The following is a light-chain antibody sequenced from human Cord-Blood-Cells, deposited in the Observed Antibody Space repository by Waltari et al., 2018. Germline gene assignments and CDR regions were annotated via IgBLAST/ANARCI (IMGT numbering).Light chain of an antibody. CDR1: SSAVGGYNY. CDR2: DVS. Sequence: QSARTQPRSVSGSPGQSVTISCTGTSSAVGGYNYVSWYQQHPGKAPKLMIYDVSKRPSGVPDRFSGSKSGNTASLTISGLQAEDEADYYCCSYAGSYTYVFGTGTKVTVL. J-gene: IGLJ1*01. CDR3: CSYAGSYTYV. V-gene: IGLV2-11*01.